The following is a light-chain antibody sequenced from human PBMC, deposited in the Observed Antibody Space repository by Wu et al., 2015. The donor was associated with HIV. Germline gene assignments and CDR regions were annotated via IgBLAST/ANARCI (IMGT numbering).Light chain of an antibody. CDR2: ATS. J-gene: IGKJ1*01. V-gene: IGKV1-27*01. Sequence: DIQMTQSPSSLSASVGDRIIITCRASQDIGDSVAWYQEIPGKVPKLLIYATSTLHSGVPSRFSGSGSGTDFTLTISSLQPEDVATYYCQKYNTAPWTFGQGTKVEMK. CDR3: QKYNTAPWT. CDR1: QDIGDS.